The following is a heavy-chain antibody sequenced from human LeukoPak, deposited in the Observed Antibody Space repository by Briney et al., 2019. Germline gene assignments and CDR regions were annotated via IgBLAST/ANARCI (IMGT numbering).Heavy chain of an antibody. J-gene: IGHJ5*02. V-gene: IGHV1-69*13. CDR1: GYTFTSYY. Sequence: GASVKVSCKASGYTFTSYYMHWVRQAPGQGLEWMGGIIPIFGTANYAQKFQGRVTITADESTSTAYMELSSLRSEDTAVYYCARPNPPPRDWNDVGWFDPWGQGTLVTVSS. D-gene: IGHD1-1*01. CDR2: IIPIFGTA. CDR3: ARPNPPPRDWNDVGWFDP.